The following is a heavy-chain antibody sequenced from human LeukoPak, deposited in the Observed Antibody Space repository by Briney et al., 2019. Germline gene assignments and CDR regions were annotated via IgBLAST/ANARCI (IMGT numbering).Heavy chain of an antibody. CDR1: GFTFSSYG. Sequence: GGSLRLSCAASGFTFSSYGMHWVRQAPGKGLEWVAVIWYDGSNKYYADSVKGRFTISRDNSKNTLYLQMNSLRAEDTAVYYCARDPAAAGLFDYWGQGILVTVSS. CDR2: IWYDGSNK. CDR3: ARDPAAAGLFDY. D-gene: IGHD6-13*01. V-gene: IGHV3-33*01. J-gene: IGHJ4*02.